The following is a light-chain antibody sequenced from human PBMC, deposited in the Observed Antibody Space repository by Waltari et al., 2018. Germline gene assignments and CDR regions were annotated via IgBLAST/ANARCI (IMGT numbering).Light chain of an antibody. CDR2: GAS. J-gene: IGKJ1*01. CDR3: QQYNNWPLSWT. CDR1: QSVSSN. V-gene: IGKV3-15*01. Sequence: EIVMTQSPATLSVSPGERDTLSCRASQSVSSNLAWYQQKPGQAPRLLIYGASTRATGIPARFSGSGSGTEFTLTISSLQSEDFAVYYCQQYNNWPLSWTFGQGTKVEIK.